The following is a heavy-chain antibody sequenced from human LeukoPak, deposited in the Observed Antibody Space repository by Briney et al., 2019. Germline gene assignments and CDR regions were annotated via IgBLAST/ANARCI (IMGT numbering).Heavy chain of an antibody. Sequence: ASVKVSCKASGYTFTSYDINWVRRATGQGLEGMGWMNPNSGNTGYAQKFQGRVTMTRNTSISTAYMGLSSLKSEDTAVYYCARKGPANYYYYYMDVWGKGTSVTVSS. CDR1: GYTFTSYD. D-gene: IGHD2-2*01. V-gene: IGHV1-8*01. CDR2: MNPNSGNT. CDR3: ARKGPANYYYYYMDV. J-gene: IGHJ6*03.